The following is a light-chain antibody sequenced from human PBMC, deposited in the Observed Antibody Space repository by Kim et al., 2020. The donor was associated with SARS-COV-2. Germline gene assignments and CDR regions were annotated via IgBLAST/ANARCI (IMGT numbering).Light chain of an antibody. CDR2: AAS. J-gene: IGKJ1*01. CDR3: HQYGSSPRT. CDR1: QSINNNY. Sequence: EIVLTQSPGTLSLSPGERATLSCRASQSINNNYLAWYQQKPGRAPRLLISAASSRATGIPDRFSGSGSGTDFTLTISRLEPEDFAIYYCHQYGSSPRTFGQGTKVEIK. V-gene: IGKV3-20*01.